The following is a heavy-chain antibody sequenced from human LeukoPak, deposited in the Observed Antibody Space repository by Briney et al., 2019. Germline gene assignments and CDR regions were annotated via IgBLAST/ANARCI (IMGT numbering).Heavy chain of an antibody. CDR2: INPNSGGT. V-gene: IGHV1-2*02. J-gene: IGHJ5*02. Sequence: GASVKVSCKASGYTFTGYYMHWVRQAPGQGLEWMGWINPNSGGTNYAQKFQGRVTMTRDTSISTAYMELSRLRSDDTAVYYCATEGPYYYDSSGYPPRWFDPWGQGTLVTVSS. CDR1: GYTFTGYY. CDR3: ATEGPYYYDSSGYPPRWFDP. D-gene: IGHD3-22*01.